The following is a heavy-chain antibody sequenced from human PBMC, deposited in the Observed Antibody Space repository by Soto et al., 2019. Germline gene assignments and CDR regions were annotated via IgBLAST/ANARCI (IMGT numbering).Heavy chain of an antibody. CDR2: IYYSGST. V-gene: IGHV4-31*03. J-gene: IGHJ3*02. D-gene: IGHD4-17*01. Sequence: TLSLPCTVSGGSLSSGGYYWSWIRQHPGKGLEWIGYIYYSGSTYYNPSLKSRVTISVDTSKNQFSLKLSSVTAEDTAVYYCERRTTVVTSMRPPDAFDIWGQGTMGTVSS. CDR3: ERRTTVVTSMRPPDAFDI. CDR1: GGSLSSGGYY.